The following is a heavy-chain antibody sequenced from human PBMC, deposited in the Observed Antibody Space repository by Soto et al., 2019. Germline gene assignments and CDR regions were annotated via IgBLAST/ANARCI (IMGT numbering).Heavy chain of an antibody. J-gene: IGHJ6*02. D-gene: IGHD2-15*01. CDR3: AKDINEGVAATLLRFFYYYYGMDV. V-gene: IGHV3-23*01. Sequence: GGSLRLSCAASGFTFSSYAMSWVRQAPGKGLEWVSAISGSGGSTYYADSVKGRFTISRDNSKNTLYLQMNSLRAEDTAIYYCAKDINEGVAATLLRFFYYYYGMDVWGQGTTVTVSS. CDR1: GFTFSSYA. CDR2: ISGSGGST.